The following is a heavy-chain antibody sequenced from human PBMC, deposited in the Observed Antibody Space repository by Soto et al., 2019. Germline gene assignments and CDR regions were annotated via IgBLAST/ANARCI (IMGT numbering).Heavy chain of an antibody. J-gene: IGHJ5*02. Sequence: ASVKVSCKASGGTFSSYAISWVRQAPGQGLEWMGGIIPIFGTANYAQKFQGRVTITADESTSTAYMELSSLRSEDTAVYYCAGSAAGLQNCSAPWGEGTLVTVS. CDR2: IIPIFGTA. CDR1: GGTFSSYA. CDR3: AGSAAGLQNCSAP. V-gene: IGHV1-69*13. D-gene: IGHD6-13*01.